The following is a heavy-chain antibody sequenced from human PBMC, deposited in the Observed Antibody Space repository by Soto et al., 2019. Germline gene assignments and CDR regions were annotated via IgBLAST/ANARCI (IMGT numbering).Heavy chain of an antibody. CDR2: IYSGGST. J-gene: IGHJ6*02. D-gene: IGHD3-16*01. Sequence: GGSLRLSCAASGFTVSSNYMSWVRQAPGKGLEWVSVIYSGGSTYYADSVRGRFTISRDNSKNTLYLQMKSLRAEDTAVHYCARDVPLNYYDGTFSYYAMDVWGQGTTVTVSS. CDR1: GFTVSSNY. CDR3: ARDVPLNYYDGTFSYYAMDV. V-gene: IGHV3-53*01.